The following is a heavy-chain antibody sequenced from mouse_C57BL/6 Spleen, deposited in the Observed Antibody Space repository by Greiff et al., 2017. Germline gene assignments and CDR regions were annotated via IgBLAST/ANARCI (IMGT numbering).Heavy chain of an antibody. J-gene: IGHJ4*01. D-gene: IGHD1-1*01. V-gene: IGHV5-4*03. Sequence: EVMLVESGGGLVKPGGSLKLSCAASGFTFSSYAMSWVRQTPEKRLEWVATISDGGSYTYYPDNVKGRFTISRDNAKNNLYLQMSHLKSEDTAMYYCARGDYYGSSSRYAMDDWGQGTSVTVSS. CDR2: ISDGGSYT. CDR3: ARGDYYGSSSRYAMDD. CDR1: GFTFSSYA.